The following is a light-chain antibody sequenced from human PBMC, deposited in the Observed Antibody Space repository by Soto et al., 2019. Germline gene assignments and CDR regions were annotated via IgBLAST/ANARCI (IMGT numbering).Light chain of an antibody. CDR1: QSVSRSY. V-gene: IGKV3-20*01. CDR3: QQYDSSPRT. J-gene: IGKJ1*01. CDR2: GAS. Sequence: EIVLTQSPGTLSLSPGDRATLSCRASQSVSRSYLGWYQQKPGQAPRLLIYGASSRATGIPDRFSGSGSGTDFTLTISRLEPEDFAVYYCQQYDSSPRTFGQGTKVDIK.